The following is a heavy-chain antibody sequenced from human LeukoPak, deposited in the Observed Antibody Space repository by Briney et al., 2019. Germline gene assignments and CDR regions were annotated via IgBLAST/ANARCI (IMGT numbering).Heavy chain of an antibody. Sequence: GGSLRLSCAASGFTFSSSGMNWVRQAPGKGLEWVSFIGTNSRTTYYGDSVKGRFTISRDNSKNTLYLQMNSLRAEDTAVYYCARGGSYLSAFDIWGQGTMVTVSS. CDR1: GFTFSSSG. CDR2: IGTNSRTT. V-gene: IGHV3-48*01. D-gene: IGHD1-26*01. CDR3: ARGGSYLSAFDI. J-gene: IGHJ3*02.